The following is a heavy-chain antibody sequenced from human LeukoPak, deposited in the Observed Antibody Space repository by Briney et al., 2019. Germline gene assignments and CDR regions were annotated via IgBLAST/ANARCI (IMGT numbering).Heavy chain of an antibody. V-gene: IGHV4-38-2*01. CDR1: GYSISSGYY. CDR3: AREGGSYFDY. Sequence: SETLSLTCAVSGYSISSGYYWGWIRQPPGKGLEWIGSIYHSGSTYYNPSLKSRVTISVDMSKNQFSLKLSSVTAADTAVYYCAREGGSYFDYWGQGTLVTVSS. CDR2: IYHSGST. D-gene: IGHD3-16*01. J-gene: IGHJ4*02.